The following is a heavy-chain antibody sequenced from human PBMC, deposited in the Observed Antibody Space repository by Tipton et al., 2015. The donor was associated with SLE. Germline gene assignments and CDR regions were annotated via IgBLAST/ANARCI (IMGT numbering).Heavy chain of an antibody. D-gene: IGHD3-22*01. CDR3: ARDRDYYDSSGLLLEGFDV. J-gene: IGHJ3*01. Sequence: TLSLTCTVSGGSISNGTHYWSWIRQPAGKRLEWIGRIYGSGSTIYNPSLKSRVTISVDTSKNHFSLKLSSVTAADTAVYYCARDRDYYDSSGLLLEGFDVWGQGTMVTVSS. CDR1: GGSISNGTHY. V-gene: IGHV4-61*02. CDR2: IYGSGST.